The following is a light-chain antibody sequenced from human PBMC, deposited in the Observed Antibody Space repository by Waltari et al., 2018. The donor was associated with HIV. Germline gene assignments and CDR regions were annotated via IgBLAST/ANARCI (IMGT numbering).Light chain of an antibody. CDR2: TNN. V-gene: IGLV1-44*01. Sequence: QPMLTQPPSASATPGQRVTIPCSGSSSNIGSTTVNWYQQLPEAAPKLLIYTNNQRPSGVPDRFSGSKSGTSASRAISGLQSEDEADYYCAAWDDSLSGVVFGGGTKLTVL. CDR1: SSNIGSTT. CDR3: AAWDDSLSGVV. J-gene: IGLJ2*01.